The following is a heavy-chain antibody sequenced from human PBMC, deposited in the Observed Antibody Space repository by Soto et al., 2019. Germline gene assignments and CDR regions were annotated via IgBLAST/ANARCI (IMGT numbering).Heavy chain of an antibody. CDR1: GYTFTGYY. D-gene: IGHD3-10*01. Sequence: ASVKVSCKASGYTFTGYYMHWVRQAPGQGLEWMGWINPNSGGTNYAQKFQGRVTMTRDTSISTAYMELSRLRSDDTAVYYCASPRITMVRGAARGGYYGMDVWGQGTTVTVSS. CDR2: INPNSGGT. CDR3: ASPRITMVRGAARGGYYGMDV. V-gene: IGHV1-2*02. J-gene: IGHJ6*02.